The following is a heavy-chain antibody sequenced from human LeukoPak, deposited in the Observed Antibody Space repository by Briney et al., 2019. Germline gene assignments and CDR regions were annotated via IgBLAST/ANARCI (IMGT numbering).Heavy chain of an antibody. CDR3: AREYYDILTGYNWFDP. CDR2: IDRGSNNI. D-gene: IGHD3-9*01. CDR1: GFTFSTYS. J-gene: IGHJ5*02. Sequence: PGGSLRLSCAASGFTFSTYSMNWVRQAPGKGVEWVSDIDRGSNNIHYADSVKGRFTISRDNAKNSLYLQMNSLRAEDTAVYYCAREYYDILTGYNWFDPWGQGTLVTVSS. V-gene: IGHV3-48*04.